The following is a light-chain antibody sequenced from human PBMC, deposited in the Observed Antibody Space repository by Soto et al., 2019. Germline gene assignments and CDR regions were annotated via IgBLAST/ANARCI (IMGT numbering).Light chain of an antibody. V-gene: IGKV3-20*01. J-gene: IGKJ1*01. CDR2: GAS. Sequence: EIVLTQSPGTLSLSPGERATLSCRASQSVSSNYLAWYQQKPGQAPRLLIYGASRGAAGIPDRFSGSGSGTDFTLTISRLEPEDFAVYYCQQYGRSRMFGQGTKVDIK. CDR1: QSVSSNY. CDR3: QQYGRSRM.